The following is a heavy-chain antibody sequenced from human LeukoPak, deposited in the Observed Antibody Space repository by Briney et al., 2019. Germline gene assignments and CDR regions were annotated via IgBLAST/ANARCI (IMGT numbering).Heavy chain of an antibody. CDR2: IGTAGDT. D-gene: IGHD1-20*01. V-gene: IGHV3-13*01. CDR3: ARVAQGNWNHFDY. CDR1: GFTFSSYD. Sequence: GGSLRLSCAASGFTFSSYDVHWVRQATGKGLEWVSAIGTAGDTYYPGSVKGRFTISRENAKNSLYLQMNSLRAGDTAVYYCARVAQGNWNHFDYWGQGTLVTVSS. J-gene: IGHJ4*02.